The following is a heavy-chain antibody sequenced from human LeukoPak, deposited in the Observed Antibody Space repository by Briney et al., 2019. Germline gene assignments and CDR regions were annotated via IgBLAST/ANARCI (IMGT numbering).Heavy chain of an antibody. Sequence: GGSLRLSCAASRFTFSSHGMHWVCQAPGKGLAWVALISYDGGKKYYGDSVKGRFTISRDNSKNTLYLQMNSLRAEDTAVYYCVISGYYESGSYYDYWGQGTLVTVSS. CDR1: RFTFSSHG. CDR2: ISYDGGKK. D-gene: IGHD3-10*01. CDR3: VISGYYESGSYYDY. J-gene: IGHJ4*02. V-gene: IGHV3-30*03.